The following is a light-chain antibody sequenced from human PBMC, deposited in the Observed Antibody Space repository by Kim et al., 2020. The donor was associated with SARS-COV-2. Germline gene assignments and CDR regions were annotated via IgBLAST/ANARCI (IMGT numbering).Light chain of an antibody. J-gene: IGKJ2*02. CDR3: QQYKSNPRT. CDR2: GTS. Sequence: SASVGDRVTITCRASQDINIYLAWFQQKPGKAPKSLIYGTSILQSGVPSRFSGSGSGTDFALTINGLQPEDFAAYYCQQYKSNPRTFGQGTKLEI. CDR1: QDINIY. V-gene: IGKV1-16*01.